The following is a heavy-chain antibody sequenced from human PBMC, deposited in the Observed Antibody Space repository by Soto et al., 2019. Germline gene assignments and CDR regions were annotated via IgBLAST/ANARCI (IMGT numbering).Heavy chain of an antibody. CDR2: IYYSGST. J-gene: IGHJ5*02. CDR1: GGSISSYY. D-gene: IGHD2-15*01. V-gene: IGHV4-59*01. Sequence: SETLSLTCTVSGGSISSYYWSWIRQPPGKGLEWIGYIYYSGSTNYNPSLKSRVTISVDTSKNQFSLKLSSVTAADTAVYYCARAGLLSSVWFDPWGQGTLVTVSS. CDR3: ARAGLLSSVWFDP.